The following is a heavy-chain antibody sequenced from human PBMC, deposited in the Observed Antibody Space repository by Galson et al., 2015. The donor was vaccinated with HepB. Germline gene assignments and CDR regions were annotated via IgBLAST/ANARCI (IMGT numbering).Heavy chain of an antibody. V-gene: IGHV3-23*01. CDR2: ITPSGDNT. D-gene: IGHD6-19*01. Sequence: SLRLSCAASGFTFSYYAMSWVRQAPGKGLEWVSAITPSGDNTYSADSVKGRFTISRDNSQNTLSLQMNSLGADDTAIYFCAKVFPEKTDGWYRQALYYFDSWGQGTRVTVSS. CDR1: GFTFSYYA. J-gene: IGHJ4*02. CDR3: AKVFPEKTDGWYRQALYYFDS.